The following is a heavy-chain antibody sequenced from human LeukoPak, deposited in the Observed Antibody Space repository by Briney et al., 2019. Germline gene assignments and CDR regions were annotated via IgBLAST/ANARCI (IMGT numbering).Heavy chain of an antibody. Sequence: GGSLRLSCAASGFTFSDSYMTWIRQAPGKGLEWVSYIIPSSGYTNYADSVKGRFTISRDNAKNSLYLQMNSLRAEDTAVYYCARVVGDTGYYFDYWGQGSLGTVSS. J-gene: IGHJ4*02. D-gene: IGHD2-21*01. CDR1: GFTFSDSY. CDR3: ARVVGDTGYYFDY. CDR2: IIPSSGYT. V-gene: IGHV3-11*06.